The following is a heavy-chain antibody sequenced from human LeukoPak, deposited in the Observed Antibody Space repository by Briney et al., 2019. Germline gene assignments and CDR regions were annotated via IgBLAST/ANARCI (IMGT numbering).Heavy chain of an antibody. CDR3: ARDKSSHYMDV. V-gene: IGHV3-48*04. J-gene: IGHJ6*03. CDR2: ICPSSYTI. Sequence: PGGSLRLSCAASGFTFSNYGINWVRQAPGKGLEWVSYICPSSYTITYAGSLNGRFNTSRDNGKNSLYLQTNSLRAEDTAVYFCARDKSSHYMDVWGEGTTVTVSS. CDR1: GFTFSNYG.